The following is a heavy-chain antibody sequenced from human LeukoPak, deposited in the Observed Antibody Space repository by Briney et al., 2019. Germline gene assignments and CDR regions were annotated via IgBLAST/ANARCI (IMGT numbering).Heavy chain of an antibody. CDR1: GGSISDYY. J-gene: IGHJ4*02. CDR2: IYYSGTT. Sequence: SETLSLTCTVSGGSISDYYWSWIRQPPGKGLEWIGYIYYSGTTNYNPSLKSRVTISVDTSKNQFSLKLSSVTAADTAVYYCAGLVGRYSSGLYYYYFDYWGQGTLVTVSS. D-gene: IGHD3-22*01. CDR3: AGLVGRYSSGLYYYYFDY. V-gene: IGHV4-59*01.